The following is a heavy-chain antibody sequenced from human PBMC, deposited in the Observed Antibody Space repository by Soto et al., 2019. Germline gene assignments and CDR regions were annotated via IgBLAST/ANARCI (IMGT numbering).Heavy chain of an antibody. CDR3: ARDTRKYPLLFQTGSEYFQH. J-gene: IGHJ1*01. CDR1: GGTFSSYT. CDR2: IIPVLGRA. V-gene: IGHV1-69*08. Sequence: QVQLVQSGAEVKKPGSSVKVSCKASGGTFSSYTISWVRQAPGQGLEWMGRIIPVLGRANYAQKFQGRVTMTADKSTSTAYMELSSLRSEDTAVYYCARDTRKYPLLFQTGSEYFQHWGQGTLVTVSS. D-gene: IGHD2-2*01.